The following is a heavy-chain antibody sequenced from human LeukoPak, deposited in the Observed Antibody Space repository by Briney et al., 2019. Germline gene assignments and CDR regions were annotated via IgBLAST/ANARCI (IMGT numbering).Heavy chain of an antibody. J-gene: IGHJ6*02. Sequence: SETLSLTCAVYGGSFSGYYWSWIRQPPGKGLEWIGEINHTGSTNYNPSLKSRVTISVDTSKNQFSLKLSSVTAADTAVYYCVRGPWLEYYYYGMDVWGQGTTVTVSS. D-gene: IGHD2/OR15-2a*01. CDR1: GGSFSGYY. V-gene: IGHV4-34*01. CDR2: INHTGST. CDR3: VRGPWLEYYYYGMDV.